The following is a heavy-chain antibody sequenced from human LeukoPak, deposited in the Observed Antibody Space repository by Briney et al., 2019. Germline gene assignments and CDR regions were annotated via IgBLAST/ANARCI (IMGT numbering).Heavy chain of an antibody. CDR3: ARDFCDSSSPCGVDY. Sequence: GASVKVSCKASGYTFTSYGISWVRQAPGQGLEWMGWISAYNGNTNYAQKLQGRVTMTTDTSTSTAYMELRSLRSDDTAVYSCARDFCDSSSPCGVDYWGQGTLVTVSS. V-gene: IGHV1-18*01. D-gene: IGHD6-13*01. CDR2: ISAYNGNT. CDR1: GYTFTSYG. J-gene: IGHJ4*02.